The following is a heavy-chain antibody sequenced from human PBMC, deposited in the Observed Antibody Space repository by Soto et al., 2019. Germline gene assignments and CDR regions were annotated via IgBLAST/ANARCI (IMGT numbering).Heavy chain of an antibody. CDR3: ARGDSSGQSLGYGMDV. J-gene: IGHJ6*02. CDR1: GYTFTSYA. D-gene: IGHD6-19*01. Sequence: QVQLVQSGAEVKKPGASVKVSCKASGYTFTSYAMHWVRQAPGQRLEWMGWINAGNGNTKYSQKFQGRVTITRDTSASTAYMELSSLRSEDTAVYYCARGDSSGQSLGYGMDVWGQGTTVTGSS. CDR2: INAGNGNT. V-gene: IGHV1-3*01.